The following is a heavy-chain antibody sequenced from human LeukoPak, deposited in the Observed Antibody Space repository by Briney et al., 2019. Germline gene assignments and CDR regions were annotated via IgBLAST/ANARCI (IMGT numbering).Heavy chain of an antibody. Sequence: SETLSLTCAVYGGSFSGYYWSWIRQPPGKGLEWIGEINHSGSTNYNPSLKSRVTISVDTSKNQFSLKLSSVTAADTAVYYCARGGYSNYVDYWGQGTLVTVSS. CDR1: GGSFSGYY. D-gene: IGHD4-4*01. V-gene: IGHV4-34*01. CDR3: ARGGYSNYVDY. J-gene: IGHJ4*02. CDR2: INHSGST.